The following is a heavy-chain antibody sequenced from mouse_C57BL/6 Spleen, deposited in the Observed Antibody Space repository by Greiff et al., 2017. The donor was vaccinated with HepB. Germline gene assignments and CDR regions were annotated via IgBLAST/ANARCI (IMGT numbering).Heavy chain of an antibody. CDR1: GFTFSSYA. Sequence: EVMLVESGGGLVKPGGSLKLSCAASGFTFSSYAMSWVRQTPEKRLEWVATISDGGSYTYYPDNVKGRFTISRDNAKNNLYLQMSHLKSEDTAMYYCVLTYGNLYYFDYWGQGTTLTVSS. J-gene: IGHJ2*01. CDR2: ISDGGSYT. D-gene: IGHD2-1*01. CDR3: VLTYGNLYYFDY. V-gene: IGHV5-4*03.